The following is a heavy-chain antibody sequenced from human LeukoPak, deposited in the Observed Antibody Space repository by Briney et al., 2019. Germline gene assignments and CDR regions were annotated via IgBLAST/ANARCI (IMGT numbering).Heavy chain of an antibody. V-gene: IGHV3-9*01. CDR1: GFTFDNYA. Sequence: GRSLRFSCAASGFTFDNYAMHWVRHAPGKGLEWVSGIAWNSGNTVFADSVKGRFTISRDNAANSLYLLMNSLTPEDTAFYFCAKDMNSYGSGSSYNPWGPFDSWGQGTLVTVSS. J-gene: IGHJ4*02. CDR3: AKDMNSYGSGSSYNPWGPFDS. CDR2: IAWNSGNT. D-gene: IGHD3-10*01.